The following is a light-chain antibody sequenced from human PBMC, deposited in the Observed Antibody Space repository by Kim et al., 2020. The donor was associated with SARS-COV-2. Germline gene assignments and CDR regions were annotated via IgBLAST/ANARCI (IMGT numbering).Light chain of an antibody. Sequence: SASVGDRVTITCRASQGINRDLAWYQQRPGKVPKLLIYGASTLQSGVPSRFSGSGSGTDFTLTISSLQPEDVATYYCQKYNSAPWTFGQGTKLEI. J-gene: IGKJ1*01. CDR3: QKYNSAPWT. CDR2: GAS. V-gene: IGKV1-27*01. CDR1: QGINRD.